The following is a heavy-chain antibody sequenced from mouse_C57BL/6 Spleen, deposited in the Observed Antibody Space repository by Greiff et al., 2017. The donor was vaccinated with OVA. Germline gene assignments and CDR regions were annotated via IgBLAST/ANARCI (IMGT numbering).Heavy chain of an antibody. V-gene: IGHV1-15*01. CDR2: IDPETGGT. CDR1: GYTFTDYE. CDR3: TRDNYFDY. J-gene: IGHJ2*01. Sequence: VKLQESGAELVRPGASVTLSCKASGYTFTDYEMHWVKQTPVHGLEWIGAIDPETGGTAYNQKFKGKAILTADKSSSTAYMELRSLTSEDSAVYYCTRDNYFDYWGQGTTLTVSS.